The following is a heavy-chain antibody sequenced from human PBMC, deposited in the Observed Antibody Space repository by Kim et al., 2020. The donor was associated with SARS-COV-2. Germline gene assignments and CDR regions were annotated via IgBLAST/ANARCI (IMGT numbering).Heavy chain of an antibody. Sequence: SETLSLTCAVYGGSFSGYYWSWIRQPPGKGLEWIGEINHSGSTNYNPSLKSRVTISVDTSKNQFSLKLSSVTAADTAVYYCARGPPLYNWNSPDDFDYWGQGTLVTVSS. CDR2: INHSGST. J-gene: IGHJ4*02. CDR1: GGSFSGYY. V-gene: IGHV4-34*01. CDR3: ARGPPLYNWNSPDDFDY. D-gene: IGHD1-7*01.